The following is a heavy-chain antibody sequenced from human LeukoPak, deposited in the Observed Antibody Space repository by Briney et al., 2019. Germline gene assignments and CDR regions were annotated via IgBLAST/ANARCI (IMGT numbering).Heavy chain of an antibody. Sequence: GGSLRLSCAVSGFTFSSYWMYWVRQAPGKGLVWVSRLNGDGGYTNYEDSVEGRFTISRDNAKNTLYLLMNSLRADDTAVYYCVRGSNGWSGMDVWGQGTTVTVSS. V-gene: IGHV3-74*01. CDR2: LNGDGGYT. CDR1: GFTFSSYW. D-gene: IGHD6-19*01. CDR3: VRGSNGWSGMDV. J-gene: IGHJ6*02.